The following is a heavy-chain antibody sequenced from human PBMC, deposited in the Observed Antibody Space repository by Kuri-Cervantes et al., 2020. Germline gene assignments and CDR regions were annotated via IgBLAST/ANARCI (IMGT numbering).Heavy chain of an antibody. CDR1: GYTFTGYY. CDR3: ARVIYVRQQLVRGRRSNWFDP. Sequence: ASVKVSCKASGYTFTGYYMHWVRQAPGQGLEWMGWMNPNSGNTGYAQKFQGRVTMTRNTSISTAYMELSSLRSEDTAVYYCARVIYVRQQLVRGRRSNWFDPWGQGTLVTVSS. V-gene: IGHV1-8*02. CDR2: MNPNSGNT. D-gene: IGHD6-13*01. J-gene: IGHJ5*02.